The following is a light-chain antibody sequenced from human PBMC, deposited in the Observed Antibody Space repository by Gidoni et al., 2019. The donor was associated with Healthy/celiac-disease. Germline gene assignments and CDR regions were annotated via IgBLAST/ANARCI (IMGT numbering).Light chain of an antibody. CDR1: QSISSW. CDR2: DAS. J-gene: IGKJ1*01. V-gene: IGKV1-5*01. CDR3: QQYNSYSRT. Sequence: DIQMPQSPSPLSASVGDRVTITCRASQSISSWLAWYQQKPGKAPKLLIYDASSLESGVPSRFSGSGSGTEFTLTISSLQPDDFATYYCQQYNSYSRTFGQGTKVEIK.